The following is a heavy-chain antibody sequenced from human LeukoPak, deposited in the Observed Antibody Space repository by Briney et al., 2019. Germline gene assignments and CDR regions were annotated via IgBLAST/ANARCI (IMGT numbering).Heavy chain of an antibody. Sequence: SSETLSLTCAVSGGSISSGSYYWRWIRQPAGKGLEWIGRIYTSGSTNYNPSLKSRVTISVDTSKNQFSLKLSSVTAADTAVYYCARASYSSSRFDYWGQGTLVTVSS. D-gene: IGHD6-13*01. J-gene: IGHJ4*02. CDR2: IYTSGST. CDR1: GGSISSGSYY. V-gene: IGHV4-61*02. CDR3: ARASYSSSRFDY.